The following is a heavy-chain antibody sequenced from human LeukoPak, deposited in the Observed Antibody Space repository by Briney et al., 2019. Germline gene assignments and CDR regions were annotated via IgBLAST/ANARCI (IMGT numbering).Heavy chain of an antibody. Sequence: SETLSLTCAVYGGSFSDYYWSWIRQSPGTGLEWIGEINHSGNSNYNPSLTSRVTMSVDTSKKQFFLKLSSVTAADTAVYYCARGRFQRRFMAIPFDPWGQGTLVIVSS. CDR2: INHSGNS. CDR3: ARGRFQRRFMAIPFDP. CDR1: GGSFSDYY. V-gene: IGHV4-34*01. D-gene: IGHD2-21*01. J-gene: IGHJ5*02.